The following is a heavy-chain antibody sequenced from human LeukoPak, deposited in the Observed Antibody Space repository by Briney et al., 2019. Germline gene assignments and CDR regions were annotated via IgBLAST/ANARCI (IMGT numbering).Heavy chain of an antibody. D-gene: IGHD5-12*01. CDR3: ARGEWLRLGYYYYGMDV. J-gene: IGHJ6*02. Sequence: ASVKVSCKASGGTFSSYAISWVRQAPGQGLEWMGIINPSGGSTSYAQKFQGRVTMTRDTSTSTVYMELSSLRSEDTAVYYCARGEWLRLGYYYYGMDVWGQGTTVTVSS. V-gene: IGHV1-46*01. CDR2: INPSGGST. CDR1: GGTFSSYA.